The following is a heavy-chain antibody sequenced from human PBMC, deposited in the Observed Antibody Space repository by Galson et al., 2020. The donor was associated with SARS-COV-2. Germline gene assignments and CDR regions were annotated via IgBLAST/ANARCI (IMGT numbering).Heavy chain of an antibody. CDR3: ASGMVRGVICDY. V-gene: IGHV4-30-4*01. CDR2: IYYSGST. Sequence: SETLSLTCTVSGGSISSGDYYWSWIRQPPGKGLEWIGYIYYSGSTYYNPSLKSRVTISVDTSKNQFSLKLSSVTAADTAVYYCASGMVRGVICDYWGQGTLVTVSS. J-gene: IGHJ4*02. CDR1: GGSISSGDYY. D-gene: IGHD3-10*01.